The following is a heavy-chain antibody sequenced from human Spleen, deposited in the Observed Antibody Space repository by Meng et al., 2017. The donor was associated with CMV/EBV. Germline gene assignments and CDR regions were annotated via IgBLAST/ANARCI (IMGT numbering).Heavy chain of an antibody. D-gene: IGHD1-26*01. Sequence: GESLKISCAASGFTFSSFAMTWVRQAPGKGLEWVSSISTSSSYIYYADSVKGRFTISRDNAKNSLYLQMNSLRAEDTAVYYCAKVGVLGASKHFQHWGQGTLVTVSS. CDR3: AKVGVLGASKHFQH. J-gene: IGHJ1*01. V-gene: IGHV3-21*01. CDR2: ISTSSSYI. CDR1: GFTFSSFA.